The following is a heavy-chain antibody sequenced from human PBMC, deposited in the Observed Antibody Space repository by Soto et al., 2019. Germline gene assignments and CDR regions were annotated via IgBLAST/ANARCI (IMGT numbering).Heavy chain of an antibody. CDR2: INPSGGST. Sequence: ASLKVSCKASGYTFTSYYMHWVRQAPGQGLEWMGIINPSGGSTSYAQKFQGRVTMTRDTSTSTVYMELSSLRSEDTAVYYCARVQGGTTSFDYWGQGTLVTVSS. V-gene: IGHV1-46*03. D-gene: IGHD2-2*01. CDR1: GYTFTSYY. J-gene: IGHJ4*02. CDR3: ARVQGGTTSFDY.